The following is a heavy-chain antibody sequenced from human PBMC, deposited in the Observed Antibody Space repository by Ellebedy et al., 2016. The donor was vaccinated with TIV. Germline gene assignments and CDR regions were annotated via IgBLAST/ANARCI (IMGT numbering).Heavy chain of an antibody. V-gene: IGHV1-2*02. J-gene: IGHJ5*02. Sequence: ASVKVSXXASGYSFIDSYIRWVRQAPGQGLEWMANIGPNTFISYAHRFQGRVTVTMDTSISTVYMQLSSLTPDDTAIYYCAKEGLKWFSPWGQGTLVSVSS. CDR3: AKEGLKWFSP. CDR1: GYSFIDSY. CDR2: IGPNTFI. D-gene: IGHD3-3*01.